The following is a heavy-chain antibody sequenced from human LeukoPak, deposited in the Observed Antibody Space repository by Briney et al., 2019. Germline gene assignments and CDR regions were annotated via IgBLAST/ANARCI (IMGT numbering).Heavy chain of an antibody. D-gene: IGHD3-16*01. CDR3: AKDVWVAVAPGY. CDR1: GFTFSSSG. CDR2: IRYDGSNK. Sequence: GGSLRLSCAASGFTFSSSGMHWVRQAPGKGLKWVAFIRYDGSNKYYADSVKGRFTMSRDNSKNTLYLQMDSLRVEDTAVYYCAKDVWVAVAPGYWGQGTLVTVSS. V-gene: IGHV3-30*02. J-gene: IGHJ4*02.